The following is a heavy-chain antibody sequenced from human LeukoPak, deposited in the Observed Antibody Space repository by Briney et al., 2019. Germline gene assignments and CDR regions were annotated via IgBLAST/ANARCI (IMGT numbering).Heavy chain of an antibody. D-gene: IGHD6-13*01. J-gene: IGHJ6*02. V-gene: IGHV3-30*18. CDR1: GFTFSSYG. CDR2: ISYDGSNK. CDR3: AKPAAETYYYYGMDV. Sequence: GGSLRLSCAASGFTFSSYGMHWVRQAPGKGLEWVAVISYDGSNKYYADSVKGRFSISRDNSKNTLYLQMNSLRAEDTAVYYCAKPAAETYYYYGMDVWGQGTTVTVSS.